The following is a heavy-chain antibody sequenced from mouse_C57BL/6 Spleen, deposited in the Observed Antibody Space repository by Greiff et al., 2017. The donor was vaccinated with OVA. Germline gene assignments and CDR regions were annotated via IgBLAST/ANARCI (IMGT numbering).Heavy chain of an antibody. J-gene: IGHJ1*03. CDR1: GYTFTDYN. Sequence: VQLQQSGPELVKPGASVKMSCKASGYTFTDYNMHWVKQSHGKSLEWIGYINPNNGGTSYNQKFKGKATLTVNKSSSTAYIELRSLTSEDSAVYYCARSDYYGSSPYWYFDVWGTGTTVTVSS. V-gene: IGHV1-22*01. CDR3: ARSDYYGSSPYWYFDV. CDR2: INPNNGGT. D-gene: IGHD1-1*01.